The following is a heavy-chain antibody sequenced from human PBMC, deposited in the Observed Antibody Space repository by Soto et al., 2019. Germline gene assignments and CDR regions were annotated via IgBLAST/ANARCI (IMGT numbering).Heavy chain of an antibody. Sequence: PGGSLRLSCAASGFTFSSYELNWVRQAPGKGLEWVSYISSSGSTRYYADSVKGRFTISRDNAKNSLYLQMNSLRAEDTSIYYCAIHYYDSSGYYGLDYWGQGAPVTVSS. CDR2: ISSSGSTR. D-gene: IGHD3-22*01. V-gene: IGHV3-48*03. CDR3: AIHYYDSSGYYGLDY. J-gene: IGHJ4*02. CDR1: GFTFSSYE.